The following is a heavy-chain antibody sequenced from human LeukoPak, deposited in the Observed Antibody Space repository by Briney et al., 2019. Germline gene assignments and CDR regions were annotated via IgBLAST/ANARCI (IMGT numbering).Heavy chain of an antibody. Sequence: GGSLRLSCAASGFTFSSYSMNWVRQAPGKGLEWGSSISSSSSYIYYADSVKGRFTISRDNAKNSLYLQMNSLRAEDTAVYYCAREGGYCSSTNCYIGRWYVYWGQGTLVTVSS. D-gene: IGHD2-2*02. CDR2: ISSSSSYI. V-gene: IGHV3-21*01. CDR3: AREGGYCSSTNCYIGRWYVY. CDR1: GFTFSSYS. J-gene: IGHJ4*02.